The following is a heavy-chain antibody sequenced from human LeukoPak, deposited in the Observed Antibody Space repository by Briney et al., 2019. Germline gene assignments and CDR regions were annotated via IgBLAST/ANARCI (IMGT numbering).Heavy chain of an antibody. V-gene: IGHV1-69*01. CDR1: GGTFSSYA. Sequence: SVKVSSKASGGTFSSYAISWVRQAPGQGLEWMGGIIPIFGTANYAQKFQGRVTITADESTSTAYMELSSLRSEDTAVYYCATQPQYCSSTSCYSDYWGQGTLVTVSS. J-gene: IGHJ4*02. D-gene: IGHD2-2*01. CDR3: ATQPQYCSSTSCYSDY. CDR2: IIPIFGTA.